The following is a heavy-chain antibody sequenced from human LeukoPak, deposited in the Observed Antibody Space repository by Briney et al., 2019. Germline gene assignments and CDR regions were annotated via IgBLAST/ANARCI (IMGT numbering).Heavy chain of an antibody. Sequence: GRSLRLSCAASGFTFSSYAMHWVRQAPGKGLEWVAVISYDGSNKYYADSVKGRFTISRDNSKNTLYLQMNSQRAEDTAVYYCARDIYDSSGYAFDYWGQGTLVTVSS. CDR3: ARDIYDSSGYAFDY. CDR2: ISYDGSNK. V-gene: IGHV3-30-3*01. J-gene: IGHJ4*02. CDR1: GFTFSSYA. D-gene: IGHD3-22*01.